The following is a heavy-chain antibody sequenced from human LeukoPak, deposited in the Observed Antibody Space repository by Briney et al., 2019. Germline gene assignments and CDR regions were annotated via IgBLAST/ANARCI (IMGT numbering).Heavy chain of an antibody. CDR1: GFTFSSYE. V-gene: IGHV3-48*03. CDR3: AELGITMIGGV. D-gene: IGHD3-10*02. J-gene: IGHJ6*04. CDR2: ISSSGSTI. Sequence: GGSLRLSWAASGFTFSSYEMNWIRQAPGKGLEWVSYISSSGSTIYYADSVKGRFTISRDNAKNSLYLQMNSLRAEDTAVYYCAELGITMIGGVWGKGTTVTISS.